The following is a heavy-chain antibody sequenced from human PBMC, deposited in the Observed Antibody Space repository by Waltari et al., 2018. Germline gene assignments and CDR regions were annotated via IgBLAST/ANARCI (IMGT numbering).Heavy chain of an antibody. CDR3: APLPGGSGQTFDY. CDR1: GYTFMDYF. D-gene: IGHD3-10*01. Sequence: EVELVQSGAEVKKPGATVKISCKASGYTFMDYFMHWVQQAPGKGLEWMGRIDPEDGETVYSEKFQGRVTITADTSTDTAYMELSGLTSGDTAVYYCAPLPGGSGQTFDYWGQGTLVTVSS. V-gene: IGHV1-69-2*01. J-gene: IGHJ4*02. CDR2: IDPEDGET.